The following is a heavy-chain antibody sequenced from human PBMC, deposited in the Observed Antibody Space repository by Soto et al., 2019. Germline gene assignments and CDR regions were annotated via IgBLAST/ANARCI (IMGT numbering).Heavy chain of an antibody. Sequence: PSETLSLTCTVSGDSMSSNYWSWLRQPPGKGLEWIGYIYYGGATNYNPSLKSRVAISVDTSRNQFYLNLRSVTAADTAMYYCARAMGDWGTYYYYYGMDVWGQGTTVTVSS. CDR1: GDSMSSNY. J-gene: IGHJ6*02. V-gene: IGHV4-59*01. CDR2: IYYGGAT. D-gene: IGHD3-16*01. CDR3: ARAMGDWGTYYYYYGMDV.